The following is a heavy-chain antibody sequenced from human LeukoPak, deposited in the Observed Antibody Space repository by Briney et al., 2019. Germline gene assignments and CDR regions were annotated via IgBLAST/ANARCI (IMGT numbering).Heavy chain of an antibody. CDR1: GYSFTSYW. CDR3: ARASSTHYFDY. V-gene: IGHV5-51*01. CDR2: INPGDSDT. D-gene: IGHD2-2*01. Sequence: GESLKISCKGSGYSFTSYWIGWVRPMPGKGLEWMGIINPGDSDTRYSPSFQGQVTISADKSISTAYLQWSSLKASDTAMYYCARASSTHYFDYWGQGTLVTVSS. J-gene: IGHJ4*02.